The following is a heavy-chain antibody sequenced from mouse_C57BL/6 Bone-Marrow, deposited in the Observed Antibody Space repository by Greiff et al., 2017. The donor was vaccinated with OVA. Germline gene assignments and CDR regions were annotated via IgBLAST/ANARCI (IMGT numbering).Heavy chain of an antibody. V-gene: IGHV1-5*01. Sequence: VHVKQSGTVLARPGASVKMSCKTSGYTFTSYWMHWVKQRPGQGLEWIGAIYPGNSDTSYNQKFKGKAKLTAVTSASTAYMELSSLTNEDSAVYYCTRTEITTVVATGDFDYWGQGTTLTVSS. CDR1: GYTFTSYW. J-gene: IGHJ2*01. CDR3: TRTEITTVVATGDFDY. CDR2: IYPGNSDT. D-gene: IGHD1-1*01.